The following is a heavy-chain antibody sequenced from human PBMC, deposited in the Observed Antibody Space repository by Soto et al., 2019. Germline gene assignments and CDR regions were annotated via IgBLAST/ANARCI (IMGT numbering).Heavy chain of an antibody. V-gene: IGHV4-59*01. CDR2: IYYSGST. CDR3: ARLAGIRFLESSDYYYYMDV. D-gene: IGHD3-3*01. J-gene: IGHJ6*03. Sequence: PSETLSLTCTVSGGSISSYYWSWIRQPPGKGLEWIGYIYYSGSTNYNPSLKSRVTISVDTSKNQFSRKLSSVTAADTAVYYCARLAGIRFLESSDYYYYMDVWGKGTTVTVSS. CDR1: GGSISSYY.